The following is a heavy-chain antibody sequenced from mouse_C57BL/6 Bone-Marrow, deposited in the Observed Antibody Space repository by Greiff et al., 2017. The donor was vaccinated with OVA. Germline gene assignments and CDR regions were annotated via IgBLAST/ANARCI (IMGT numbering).Heavy chain of an antibody. CDR3: ARSNSYYYAMDY. CDR2: INPGSGGT. Sequence: VQLQQSGAELVRPGTSVKVSCKASGYAFTNYLIEWVKQRPGQGLEWIGVINPGSGGTNYNEKLKGKATLTADKSSRTAYMQLSSLTSEDSAVYFCARSNSYYYAMDYWGQGTSVTVSS. V-gene: IGHV1-54*01. CDR1: GYAFTNYL. J-gene: IGHJ4*01.